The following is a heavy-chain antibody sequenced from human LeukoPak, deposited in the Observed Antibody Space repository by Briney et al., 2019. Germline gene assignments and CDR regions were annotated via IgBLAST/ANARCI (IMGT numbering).Heavy chain of an antibody. J-gene: IGHJ4*02. CDR1: GGSISSSSFF. Sequence: SETLSLTCIVSGGSISSSSFFWGWVRQPPGRGLEWIVSIYYSGSTYSNPSLKSRVTISVDTSKNQFSLKLSSVTAADTAVYYCARQAAAGTFFYWGQGTLVTVSS. V-gene: IGHV4-39*01. D-gene: IGHD6-13*01. CDR2: IYYSGST. CDR3: ARQAAAGTFFY.